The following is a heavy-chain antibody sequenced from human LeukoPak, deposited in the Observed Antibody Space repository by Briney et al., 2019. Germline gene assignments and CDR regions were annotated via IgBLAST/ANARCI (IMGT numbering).Heavy chain of an antibody. CDR2: IYTSGST. CDR3: ATETMITFY. Sequence: SETLSLTCTVSVDSISSYYWSWIRQPPRKGLEWIGRIYTSGSTNYNPSLKRRVTMSVDTSKNQFSLKLSSVNAADTAVYYCATETMITFYWGKGTLVTVSS. V-gene: IGHV4-4*07. J-gene: IGHJ4*02. CDR1: VDSISSYY. D-gene: IGHD3-16*01.